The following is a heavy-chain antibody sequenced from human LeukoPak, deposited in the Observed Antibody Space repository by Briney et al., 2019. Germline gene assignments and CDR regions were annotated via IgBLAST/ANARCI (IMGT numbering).Heavy chain of an antibody. J-gene: IGHJ6*02. V-gene: IGHV4-39*07. CDR2: INHSGST. CDR3: ARGRSVCSSTSCYFSYYYGMDV. Sequence: SETLSLTCTVSGGSISSSSYYWGWIRQPPGKGLEWIGEINHSGSTNYNPSLKSRVTISVDTSKNQFSLKLSSVTAADTAVYYCARGRSVCSSTSCYFSYYYGMDVWGQGTTVTVSS. CDR1: GGSISSSSYY. D-gene: IGHD2-2*01.